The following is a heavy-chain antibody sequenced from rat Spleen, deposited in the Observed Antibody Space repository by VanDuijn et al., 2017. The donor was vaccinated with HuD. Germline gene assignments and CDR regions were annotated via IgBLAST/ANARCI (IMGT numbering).Heavy chain of an antibody. Sequence: EVQLQESGPGLVKPSQSLSLTCSVTGSSISSTYRWNWIRKFPGKKLEWMGYINSAGSSNYNPTLKSRISITRDTSKNQFFLQVNSVTTEDTATYYCARWNSGEGVMDAWGQGASVTVSS. D-gene: IGHD4-3*01. J-gene: IGHJ4*01. CDR3: ARWNSGEGVMDA. CDR2: INSAGSS. V-gene: IGHV3-3*01. CDR1: GSSISSTYR.